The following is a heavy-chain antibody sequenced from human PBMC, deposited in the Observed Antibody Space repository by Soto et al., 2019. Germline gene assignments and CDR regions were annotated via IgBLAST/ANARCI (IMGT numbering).Heavy chain of an antibody. V-gene: IGHV4-34*01. CDR3: ARGRQIRDSGSPSFDP. D-gene: IGHD3-10*01. Sequence: SETLSLTCVVYGGSFSGYYWSWIRQPPGKGLEWIGEINHSGSTNYNPSLKSRVTISVDTSKNQFSLKLNSVTAADTAVYYCARGRQIRDSGSPSFDPWGQGIQVTVSS. CDR2: INHSGST. CDR1: GGSFSGYY. J-gene: IGHJ5*02.